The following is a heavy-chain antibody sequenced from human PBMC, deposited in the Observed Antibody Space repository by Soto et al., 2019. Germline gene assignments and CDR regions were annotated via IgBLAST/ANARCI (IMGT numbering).Heavy chain of an antibody. D-gene: IGHD3-3*01. CDR3: ARDENYDFWSGYYGNFDY. CDR2: INAGNGNT. CDR1: GYTFTSYA. V-gene: IGHV1-3*01. Sequence: GTSVKVSCKASGYTFTSYAMHWVRQAPGQRLEWMGWINAGNGNTKYSQKFQGRVTITRDTSASTAYMELSSLRSEDTAVYYCARDENYDFWSGYYGNFDYWGQGTLVTVS. J-gene: IGHJ4*02.